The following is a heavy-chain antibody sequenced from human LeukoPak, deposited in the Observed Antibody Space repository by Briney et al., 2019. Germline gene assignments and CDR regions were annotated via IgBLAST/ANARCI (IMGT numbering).Heavy chain of an antibody. D-gene: IGHD6-13*01. CDR1: GGSISSSSYY. CDR3: ARPSSSWNTFDY. J-gene: IGHJ4*02. CDR2: IYYSGST. V-gene: IGHV4-39*01. Sequence: SETLSLTFTVSGGSISSSSYYWGWIRPPPGKGLEWIGSIYYSGSTYYNPSLKSRVTISVDTSKTQFSLKLTSVTAADTAVYYCARPSSSWNTFDYCGQGTLVTVSS.